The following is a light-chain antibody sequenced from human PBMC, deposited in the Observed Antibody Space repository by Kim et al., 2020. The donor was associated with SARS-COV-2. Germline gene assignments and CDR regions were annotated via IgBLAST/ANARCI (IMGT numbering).Light chain of an antibody. J-gene: IGKJ4*02. Sequence: ERVMTQSPVTLSVSPGERATLSCRASQSLGRNVAWYHHKPGQAPRLLIYDASNRATGIPARFSGSGSETEFSLTITSLQSEDFGVYYCQQYKSWPALTFAGGTKVDIK. V-gene: IGKV3-15*01. CDR1: QSLGRN. CDR2: DAS. CDR3: QQYKSWPALT.